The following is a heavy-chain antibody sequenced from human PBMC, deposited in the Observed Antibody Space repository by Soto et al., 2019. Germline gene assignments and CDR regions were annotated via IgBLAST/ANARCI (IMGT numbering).Heavy chain of an antibody. CDR1: GGSFSGYY. Sequence: QVQLKQWGAGLLKPSETLSLTCAVYGGSFSGYYWSWIRQPPGKGLELIGEINQSGSTNYNPSLKSRVTISVDTSKNPFSLKLSSVTAADTAVYYCARGYILPRQHWVQGTLVTVSS. J-gene: IGHJ1*01. V-gene: IGHV4-34*01. CDR3: ARGYILPRQH. CDR2: INQSGST. D-gene: IGHD2-21*01.